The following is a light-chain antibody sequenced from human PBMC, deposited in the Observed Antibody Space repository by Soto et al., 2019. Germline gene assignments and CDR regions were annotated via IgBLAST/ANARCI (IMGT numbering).Light chain of an antibody. J-gene: IGKJ1*01. CDR1: QSVSSN. Sequence: IGMPQSPPTLSVSPGERATRSCRDNQSVSSNLAWYHQKPGQAPRLLIYGTSNRAPGIPARFGGSGYGTEFPLTIRSLQAEDFAVYSCQQYKNWPTFEQGTNGEIK. CDR2: GTS. CDR3: QQYKNWPT. V-gene: IGKV3-15*01.